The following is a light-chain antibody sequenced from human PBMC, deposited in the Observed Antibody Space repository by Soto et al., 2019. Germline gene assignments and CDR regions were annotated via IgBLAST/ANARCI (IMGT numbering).Light chain of an antibody. Sequence: DIQLTQSPSFLSASVGDRVTITCRASQGISSYLAWFQQKPGKAPNLLIYVASTLQSGVPSRFSGSGSGTEFTLTISSLQPEDFATYYCQQLNSYPITCGQGTKLEIK. V-gene: IGKV1-9*01. CDR2: VAS. CDR1: QGISSY. J-gene: IGKJ2*01. CDR3: QQLNSYPIT.